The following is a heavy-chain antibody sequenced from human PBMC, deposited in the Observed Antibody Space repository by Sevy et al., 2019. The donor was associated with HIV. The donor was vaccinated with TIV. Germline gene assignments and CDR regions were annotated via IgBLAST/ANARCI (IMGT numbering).Heavy chain of an antibody. J-gene: IGHJ4*02. V-gene: IGHV3-33*01. CDR1: GFTFSTYG. CDR2: MWFDGSNT. Sequence: GGSLRLSCAASGFTFSTYGMHWVRQAPGKGLEWVAVMWFDGSNTYYADSMKGRFTISRDIAKNTLHLQMNSLRAEDTAVYYCARDLEFYDYGDYGPAFMPDYWGQGTLVTVSS. D-gene: IGHD4-17*01. CDR3: ARDLEFYDYGDYGPAFMPDY.